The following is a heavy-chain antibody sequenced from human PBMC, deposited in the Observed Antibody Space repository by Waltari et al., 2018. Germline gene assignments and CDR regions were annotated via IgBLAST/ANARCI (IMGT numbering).Heavy chain of an antibody. CDR1: GYTLTELS. Sequence: QVQLVQSGAEVKKPGASVKVSCKVSGYTLTELSMHWVRQAPGQRLEWMGWINAGNGNTKYSQKFQGRVTITRDTSASTAYMELSSLRSEDTAVYYCARVGCSGGSCYPDAFDIWGQGTMVTVSS. J-gene: IGHJ3*02. D-gene: IGHD2-15*01. CDR2: INAGNGNT. CDR3: ARVGCSGGSCYPDAFDI. V-gene: IGHV1-3*01.